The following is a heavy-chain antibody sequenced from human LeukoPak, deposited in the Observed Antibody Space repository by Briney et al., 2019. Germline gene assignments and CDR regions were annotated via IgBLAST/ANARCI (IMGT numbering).Heavy chain of an antibody. V-gene: IGHV3-30*02. CDR2: IRYDGSNK. CDR1: GFTFSSYG. D-gene: IGHD2-8*01. Sequence: GGSLRLSCAASGFTFSSYGMHWVRQAPGKVLEWVAFIRYDGSNKYYADSVKGRFTISRDNSKNTLYLQMSSLRAEDTAVYYCAKDQGSYYCFDYWGQGTLVTVSS. CDR3: AKDQGSYYCFDY. J-gene: IGHJ4*02.